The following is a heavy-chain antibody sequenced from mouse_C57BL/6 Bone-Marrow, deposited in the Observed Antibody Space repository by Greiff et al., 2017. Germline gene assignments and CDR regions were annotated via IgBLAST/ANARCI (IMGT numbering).Heavy chain of an antibody. J-gene: IGHJ2*01. CDR2: IYPRSGNT. CDR3: AIRLYYFDY. CDR1: GYTFTSYG. D-gene: IGHD1-1*01. Sequence: VQLQQSGAELARPGASVKLSCKASGYTFTSYGISWVKQRTGQGLEWIGEIYPRSGNTYYNEKFKGKAPLPADKSSSTAYMELRSLTSEDSAVYFCAIRLYYFDYWGQGTTLTVSS. V-gene: IGHV1-81*01.